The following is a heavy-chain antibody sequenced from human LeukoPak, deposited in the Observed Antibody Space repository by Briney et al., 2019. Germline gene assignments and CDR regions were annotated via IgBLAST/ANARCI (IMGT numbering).Heavy chain of an antibody. J-gene: IGHJ4*02. V-gene: IGHV4-39*01. CDR3: ARRNYYDSSGYYD. CDR1: GGSISSSSYY. D-gene: IGHD3-22*01. CDR2: IYYSGST. Sequence: PSETLSLTCTVSGGSISSSSYYWGWIRQPPGKGLEWIGSIYYSGSTYYNPFLRSRVTISVDTSKNQFSLKLSSVTAADTAVYYCARRNYYDSSGYYDWGQGTLVTVSS.